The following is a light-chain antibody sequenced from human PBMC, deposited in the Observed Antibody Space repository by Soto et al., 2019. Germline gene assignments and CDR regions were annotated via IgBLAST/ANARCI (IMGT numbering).Light chain of an antibody. CDR3: ATWDDSLNGPV. CDR1: RSNIGRNT. J-gene: IGLJ2*01. CDR2: TNN. Sequence: QSVLTQPPSASGTPGQRVAISCSGSRSNIGRNTVNWFQQLPGTAPKLLIYTNNQRPSGVPDRFSGSKSGTSASLAISGLQSDDEAAYYCATWDDSLNGPVFGGGTKVTVL. V-gene: IGLV1-44*01.